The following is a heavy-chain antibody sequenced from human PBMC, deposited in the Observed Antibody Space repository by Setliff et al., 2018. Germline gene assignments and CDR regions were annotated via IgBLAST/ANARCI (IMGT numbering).Heavy chain of an antibody. CDR2: ISAYNGKT. D-gene: IGHD2-8*01. CDR1: GYTISNSI. CDR3: LRLVRYCTKIACQATSGDEV. J-gene: IGHJ4*02. V-gene: IGHV1-18*01. Sequence: GASVKVSCKASGYTISNSILSWVRQAPGQGLEWVGWISAYNGKTYSAQKFQDRVTLTTHTSTNMGYLELRDLRSDDTAVYYCLRLVRYCTKIACQATSGDEVWGLGTLVTVSS.